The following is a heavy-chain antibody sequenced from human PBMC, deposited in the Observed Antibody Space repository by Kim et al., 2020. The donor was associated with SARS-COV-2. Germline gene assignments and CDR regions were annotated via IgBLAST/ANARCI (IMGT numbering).Heavy chain of an antibody. CDR3: ARQPYRSYGMDV. CDR1: GGSISSSSYY. J-gene: IGHJ6*02. V-gene: IGHV4-39*01. CDR2: IYYSGST. D-gene: IGHD1-26*01. Sequence: SETLSLTCTVSGGSISSSSYYWGWIRQPPGKGLEWIGSIYYSGSTYYNPSLKSRVTISVDTSKNQFSLKLSSVTAADTAVYYCARQPYRSYGMDVWGQGTTVTVSS.